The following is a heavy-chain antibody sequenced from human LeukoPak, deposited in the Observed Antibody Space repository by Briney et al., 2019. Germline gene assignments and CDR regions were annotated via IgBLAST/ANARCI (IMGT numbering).Heavy chain of an antibody. J-gene: IGHJ4*02. V-gene: IGHV1-3*01. CDR1: GYTFTSSA. CDR2: INAGNGNT. D-gene: IGHD1-7*01. CDR3: ARAGGELELDFDY. Sequence: ASVKVSCKASGYTFTSSAMHWVRQAPGQRLEWMGWINAGNGNTKYSQKFQGRVTITRDTSASTAYMELSRLTSDDTAVYYCARAGGELELDFDYWGQGTLVTVSS.